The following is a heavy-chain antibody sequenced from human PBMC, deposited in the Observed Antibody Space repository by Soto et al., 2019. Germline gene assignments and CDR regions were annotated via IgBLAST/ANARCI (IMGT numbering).Heavy chain of an antibody. D-gene: IGHD3-3*01. V-gene: IGHV3-15*07. CDR3: TTEGEDFWSSYYSPFYYYGMDV. CDR1: GFTFSNAW. Sequence: PGGSLRLSCAASGFTFSNAWMNWFRQAPGKGLEWVGRIKSKTDGGTTDYAAPEKGRFTISRDDSKNTRYLQMNSLKTEDTAVYYCTTEGEDFWSSYYSPFYYYGMDVWGQGTTVTVSS. CDR2: IKSKTDGGTT. J-gene: IGHJ6*02.